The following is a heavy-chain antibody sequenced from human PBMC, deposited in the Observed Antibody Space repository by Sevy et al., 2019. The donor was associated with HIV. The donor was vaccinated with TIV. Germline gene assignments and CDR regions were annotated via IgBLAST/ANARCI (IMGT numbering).Heavy chain of an antibody. J-gene: IGHJ5*02. CDR1: GGTFSSYA. CDR2: IIPIFGTA. V-gene: IGHV1-69*13. CDR3: ARDSGITIFGVVPKGWFDP. Sequence: ASVKVSCKASGGTFSSYAMSWVRQAPGQGLEWMGGIIPIFGTANYAQKFQGRVTITADESTSTAYMELSSLRSEDTAVYYCARDSGITIFGVVPKGWFDPWGQGTLVTVSS. D-gene: IGHD3-3*01.